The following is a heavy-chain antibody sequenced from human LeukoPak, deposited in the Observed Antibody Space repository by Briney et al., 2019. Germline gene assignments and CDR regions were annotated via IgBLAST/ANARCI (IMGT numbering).Heavy chain of an antibody. CDR1: GFTFSSYW. J-gene: IGHJ4*01. CDR3: ARDGTAAGLYFDL. Sequence: GGSLRLSCAVSGFTFSSYWMNWVRQAPGKGLEWVASIRQDGGEKSYVDSVKGRLTISRDNTKNSLYLQINSLRAEDTAVYYCARDGTAAGLYFDLWGQGTLVTVSS. V-gene: IGHV3-7*01. D-gene: IGHD6-13*01. CDR2: IRQDGGEK.